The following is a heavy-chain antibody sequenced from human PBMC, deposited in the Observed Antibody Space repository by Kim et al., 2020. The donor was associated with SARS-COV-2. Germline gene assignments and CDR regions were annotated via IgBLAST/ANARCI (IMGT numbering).Heavy chain of an antibody. CDR2: FYGGADAT. V-gene: IGHV3-23*03. D-gene: IGHD1-26*01. CDR3: VKGTGFILPSDSTYNLDV. J-gene: IGHJ6*01. Sequence: GGSLRLSCAASGFTFWGDTMNWVRQAPGKGIEWVSLFYGGADATRYANSVKGRFTISRDNSKSTLYLQMTTLRVEDTAVYYCVKGTGFILPSDSTYNLDV. CDR1: GFTFWGDT.